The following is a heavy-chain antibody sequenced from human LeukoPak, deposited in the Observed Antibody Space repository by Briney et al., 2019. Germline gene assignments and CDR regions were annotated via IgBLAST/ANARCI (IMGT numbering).Heavy chain of an antibody. J-gene: IGHJ6*02. CDR3: ARGTPSSSGWLYYGMDV. CDR2: IWYDGSNK. CDR1: GFTFSSYG. V-gene: IGHV3-30*19. Sequence: GGSLRLSCAASGFTFSSYGMHWVRQAPGKGLEWVAVIWYDGSNKYYADSVKGRFTISRDNSKNTLYLQMNSLRAEDTAVYYCARGTPSSSGWLYYGMDVWGQGTTVTVSS. D-gene: IGHD6-19*01.